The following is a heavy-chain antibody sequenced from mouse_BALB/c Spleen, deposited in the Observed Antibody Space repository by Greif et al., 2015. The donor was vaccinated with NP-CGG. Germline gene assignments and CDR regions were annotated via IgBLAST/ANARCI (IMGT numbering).Heavy chain of an antibody. CDR2: IYPGSGNT. J-gene: IGHJ4*01. Sequence: QVQLKQSGPELVKPGASVKISCKASGYTFTDYYINWVKQKPGQGLEWIGWIYPGSGNTKHNEKFKGKATLAVDTSSSTAYMQLSSLTSEDTAVYYCARKTGTEAMDYWGQGTSVTDSS. V-gene: IGHV1-84*02. CDR1: GYTFTDYY. CDR3: ARKTGTEAMDY. D-gene: IGHD4-1*01.